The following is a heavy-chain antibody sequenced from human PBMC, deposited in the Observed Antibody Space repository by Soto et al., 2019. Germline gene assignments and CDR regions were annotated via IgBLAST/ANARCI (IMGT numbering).Heavy chain of an antibody. Sequence: QVQLVESGGGVVQPGRSLRLSCAASGFTFSSYGMHWVRQAPGKGLEWVAVIWYDGSNKYYADSVKGRFTISRDNXKXTXXLQMNSLRAEDTAVYYCARALGWSGNYYYYYGMDVWGQGTTVTVSS. J-gene: IGHJ6*02. CDR3: ARALGWSGNYYYYYGMDV. D-gene: IGHD6-19*01. V-gene: IGHV3-33*01. CDR1: GFTFSSYG. CDR2: IWYDGSNK.